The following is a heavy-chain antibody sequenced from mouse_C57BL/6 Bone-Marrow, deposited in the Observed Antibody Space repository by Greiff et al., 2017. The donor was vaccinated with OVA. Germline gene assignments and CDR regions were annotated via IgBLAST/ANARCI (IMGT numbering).Heavy chain of an antibody. CDR3: ARGRIYGIAY. D-gene: IGHD1-1*02. CDR2: INPSSGYT. J-gene: IGHJ3*01. Sequence: VQLQQPGAELVKPGASVKMSCKASGYTFTSYWITWVKQRPGQGLEWIGYINPSSGYTKYNQKFKDKATLTGDKSSSTAYMQLSSLTYEDSAVYYCARGRIYGIAYWGQGTLVTVSA. CDR1: GYTFTSYW. V-gene: IGHV1-55*01.